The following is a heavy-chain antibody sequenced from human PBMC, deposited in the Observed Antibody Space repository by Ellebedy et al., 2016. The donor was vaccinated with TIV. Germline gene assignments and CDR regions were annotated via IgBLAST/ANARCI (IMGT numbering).Heavy chain of an antibody. CDR3: ARGDRAGTTRLVDY. D-gene: IGHD1-7*01. J-gene: IGHJ4*02. CDR2: INSDGSSP. V-gene: IGHV3-74*01. CDR1: GLTFSSYW. Sequence: GGSLRLSCAASGLTFSSYWTHWVRQAPGKGLVWVARINSDGSSPSYADSGKGRFTISRDNAKNTLYLQMNSLRAEDTALYYCARGDRAGTTRLVDYWGQGTLVTVSS.